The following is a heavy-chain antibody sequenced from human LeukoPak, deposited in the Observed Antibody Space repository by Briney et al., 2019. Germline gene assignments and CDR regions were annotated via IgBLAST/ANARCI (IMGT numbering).Heavy chain of an antibody. Sequence: GASVKVSCKASGYTFTSYYMHWVRQAPGQGLEWMGIINPSGGGTSYAQKFQGRVTMTRDTSTSTVYMELSSLRSEDTAVYYCARDTNWGPRFDYWGQGTLVTVSS. J-gene: IGHJ4*02. V-gene: IGHV1-46*03. D-gene: IGHD7-27*01. CDR2: INPSGGGT. CDR3: ARDTNWGPRFDY. CDR1: GYTFTSYY.